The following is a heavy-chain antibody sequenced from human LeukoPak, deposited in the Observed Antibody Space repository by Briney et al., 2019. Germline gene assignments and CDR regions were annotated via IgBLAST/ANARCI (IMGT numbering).Heavy chain of an antibody. D-gene: IGHD1-26*01. V-gene: IGHV3-23*01. Sequence: GGSVRLSRGAWGFPFRRYAMRLVRPAPGKGLGLVSAISGGGGSTDYAHPVKGRPTISRDHSKNKLHLQMNRRRADDTAVYYGPKKGPVGFGYYFDYRRQPTLVTVPP. CDR3: PKKGPVGFGYYFDY. CDR1: GFPFRRYA. CDR2: ISGGGGST. J-gene: IGHJ4*02.